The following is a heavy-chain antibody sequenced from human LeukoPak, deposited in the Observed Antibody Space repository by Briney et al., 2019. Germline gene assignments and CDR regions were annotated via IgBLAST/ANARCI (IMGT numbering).Heavy chain of an antibody. CDR1: GFSFSTYS. CDR3: AREWLWLVDY. V-gene: IGHV3-48*02. CDR2: ISTRGDTI. J-gene: IGHJ4*02. Sequence: GGSLRLSCAASGFSFSTYSMNWVRQAPGKGLEWVSYISTRGDTIFYSDSVKGRFTISRDNAKNSLYLQMNSLRDEDTAVYYCAREWLWLVDYWGQGTLVTVSS. D-gene: IGHD6-19*01.